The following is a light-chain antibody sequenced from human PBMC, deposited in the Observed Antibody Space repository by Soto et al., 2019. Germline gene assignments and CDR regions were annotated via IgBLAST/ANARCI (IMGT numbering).Light chain of an antibody. V-gene: IGLV1-36*01. Sequence: QAVLTQPPSVSAAPRQRVTISCSGSTSNIGSNSVNWYQQRPGRAPKLLIYYDDLLPSGVSDRFSGSKSGTSASLTISGLQSDDWADFYCATWDDSLNAVVFGGGTKLTVL. CDR3: ATWDDSLNAVV. CDR2: YDD. J-gene: IGLJ3*02. CDR1: TSNIGSNS.